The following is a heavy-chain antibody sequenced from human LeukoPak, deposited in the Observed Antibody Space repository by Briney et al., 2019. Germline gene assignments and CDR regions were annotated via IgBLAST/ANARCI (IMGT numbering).Heavy chain of an antibody. CDR3: ARGDPIYDFWSGGDY. Sequence: GGSLRLSCAASGFTFSSYEMNWVRQAPGKGLEWVSYISSSGSTIYYADSVKGRFTISRDNARNLLSLQMNSLRAEDAAVYYCARGDPIYDFWSGGDYWGQGSLVTVSS. CDR2: ISSSGSTI. V-gene: IGHV3-48*03. D-gene: IGHD3-3*01. CDR1: GFTFSSYE. J-gene: IGHJ4*02.